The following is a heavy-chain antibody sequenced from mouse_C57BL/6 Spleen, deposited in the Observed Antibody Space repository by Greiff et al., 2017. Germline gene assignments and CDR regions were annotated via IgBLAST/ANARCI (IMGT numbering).Heavy chain of an antibody. D-gene: IGHD2-3*01. CDR3: ARHESGYSPLAY. Sequence: QVQLQQSGAELVKPGASVKLSCTASGYTFTEYTIHWVKQRSGQGLEWIGWFYPGSGSIKYNEKFQDKATLTADKSSSTVYMEHSRLTSEDSAVYFWARHESGYSPLAYWGQGTLVTVSA. CDR2: FYPGSGSI. J-gene: IGHJ3*01. V-gene: IGHV1-62-2*01. CDR1: GYTFTEYT.